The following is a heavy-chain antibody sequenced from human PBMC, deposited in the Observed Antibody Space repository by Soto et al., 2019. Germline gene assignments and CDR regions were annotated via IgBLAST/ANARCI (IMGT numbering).Heavy chain of an antibody. CDR2: ISSSSSYI. J-gene: IGHJ6*02. CDR3: ARDGVIVGATTHYYYGMDV. V-gene: IGHV3-21*01. CDR1: GFTFSSYS. Sequence: EVQLVESGGGLVKPGGSLRLSCAASGFTFSSYSMNWVRQAPGKGLEWVSSISSSSSYIYYADSVKGRFTISRDNAKNSLYLQMNSLRAEDTAVYYCARDGVIVGATTHYYYGMDVWGQGTTVTVSS. D-gene: IGHD1-26*01.